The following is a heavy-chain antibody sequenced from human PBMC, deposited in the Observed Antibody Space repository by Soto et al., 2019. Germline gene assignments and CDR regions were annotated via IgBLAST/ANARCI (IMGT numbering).Heavy chain of an antibody. CDR1: GFTFSSYG. J-gene: IGHJ5*02. D-gene: IGHD6-6*01. Sequence: PXGSLRLSCSAAGFTFSSYGMHWVRQAPGKGPDWVAVIWYDGSNKYYADSVKGRFTISRDNSKNTLYLQMNSLRAEDTAVYYCARARSGSSPWNWFDHWGQGTLVTVSS. CDR3: ARARSGSSPWNWFDH. V-gene: IGHV3-33*01. CDR2: IWYDGSNK.